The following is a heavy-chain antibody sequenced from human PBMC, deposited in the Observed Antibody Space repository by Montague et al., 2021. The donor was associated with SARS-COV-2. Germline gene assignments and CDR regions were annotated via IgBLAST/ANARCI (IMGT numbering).Heavy chain of an antibody. Sequence: PALVKPTQTLTPTCTFSGFSLSTPNVGVAWIRQPPGKALEWLAVIYSNGDKRYSPSLQRRLTITKDTSRNQVVLSLTNVDPLDTATYYCAHLIRYYDIFTGIPFDXWGQGTQVTVSS. V-gene: IGHV2-5*01. D-gene: IGHD3-9*01. CDR2: IYSNGDK. CDR1: GFSLSTPNVG. CDR3: AHLIRYYDIFTGIPFDX. J-gene: IGHJ4*02.